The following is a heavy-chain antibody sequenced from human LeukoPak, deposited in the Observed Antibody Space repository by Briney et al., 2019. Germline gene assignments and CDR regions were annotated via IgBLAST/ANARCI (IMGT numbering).Heavy chain of an antibody. D-gene: IGHD6-6*01. V-gene: IGHV3-23*01. CDR2: ISGGGGST. J-gene: IGHJ4*02. CDR3: ANSYTSSSRTPFDC. Sequence: GGSLRLSCAASGFTFSSYAMTWVRHAPGKGLEWVSAISGGGGSTYHADSVKGRFTISRDNSKNTLYLQMDSLRAEDTTVYYCANSYTSSSRTPFDCWGQGTLVTVSS. CDR1: GFTFSSYA.